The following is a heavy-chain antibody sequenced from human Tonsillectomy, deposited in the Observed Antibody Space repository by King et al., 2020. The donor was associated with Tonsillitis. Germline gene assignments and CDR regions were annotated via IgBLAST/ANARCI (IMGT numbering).Heavy chain of an antibody. Sequence: VQLVESGGGVVQPGGSLRLSCAASGFTFSSYGMHWVRQAPGKGLEWVAFIRYDGSNKYYADSVKGRFTISRDNPKNTLYLQMNSLRAEDTAVYYCAKMKVAAAGIGLDSWGQGTLVTVSS. V-gene: IGHV3-30*02. CDR3: AKMKVAAAGIGLDS. J-gene: IGHJ4*02. D-gene: IGHD6-13*01. CDR1: GFTFSSYG. CDR2: IRYDGSNK.